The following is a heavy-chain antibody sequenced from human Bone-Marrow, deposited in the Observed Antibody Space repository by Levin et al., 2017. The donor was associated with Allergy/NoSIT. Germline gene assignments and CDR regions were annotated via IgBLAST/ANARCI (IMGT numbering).Heavy chain of an antibody. CDR1: GASIRSGAYY. CDR2: IYYNGST. D-gene: IGHD3-10*01. J-gene: IGHJ4*02. V-gene: IGHV4-31*03. Sequence: LSLTCTVSGASIRSGAYYWSWVRQPPGQGLEWIGYIYYNGSTYFNPSLKSRVSISVDTSKNQFSLKLSSVTAADTADYYCARVLAGFDGSAMAYDYWGRGSLVTVSS. CDR3: ARVLAGFDGSAMAYDY.